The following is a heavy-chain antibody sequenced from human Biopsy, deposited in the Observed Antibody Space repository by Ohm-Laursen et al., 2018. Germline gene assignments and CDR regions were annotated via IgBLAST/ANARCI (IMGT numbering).Heavy chain of an antibody. CDR3: ARLGSGDYFPTFFDF. J-gene: IGHJ4*02. CDR1: GVSINGGRYY. D-gene: IGHD5-12*01. CDR2: IFYSANT. Sequence: TLSLTCAVSGVSINGGRYYWNWIRHHPGKGLEWIGNIFYSANTYYNPSLKSRVTISVDTSKNQFSLKLGSVTAADTAVYYCARLGSGDYFPTFFDFWGQGALVTASS. V-gene: IGHV4-31*11.